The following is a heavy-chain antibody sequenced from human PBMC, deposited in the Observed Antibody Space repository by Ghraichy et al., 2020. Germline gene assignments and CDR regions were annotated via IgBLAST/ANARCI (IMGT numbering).Heavy chain of an antibody. Sequence: ASVKVSCKASGYTFTSYGISWVRQAPGQGLEWMGWISAYNGNTNYAQKLQGRVTMTTDTSTSTAYMELRSLRSDDTAVYYCARDLGYDFWSGYKNYYYYGMDVWGQGTTVTVSS. CDR3: ARDLGYDFWSGYKNYYYYGMDV. J-gene: IGHJ6*02. D-gene: IGHD3-3*01. V-gene: IGHV1-18*01. CDR2: ISAYNGNT. CDR1: GYTFTSYG.